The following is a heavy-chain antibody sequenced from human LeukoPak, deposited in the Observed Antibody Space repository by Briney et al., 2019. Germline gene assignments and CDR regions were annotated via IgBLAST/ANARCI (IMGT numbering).Heavy chain of an antibody. CDR1: GGSISSYY. CDR3: ARRPSGFDP. CDR2: IFYRGST. Sequence: SETLSLTCTVSGGSISSYYWGWIRQPPGKGPEWIGSIFYRGSTYYNPSLKSRVTISVDTSKNQFSLKLSSVTAADTAVYYCARRPSGFDPWGQGTLVTVSS. V-gene: IGHV4-39*07. D-gene: IGHD3-10*01. J-gene: IGHJ5*02.